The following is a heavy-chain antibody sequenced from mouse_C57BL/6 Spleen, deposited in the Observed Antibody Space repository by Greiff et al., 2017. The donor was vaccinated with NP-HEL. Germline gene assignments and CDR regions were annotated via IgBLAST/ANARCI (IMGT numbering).Heavy chain of an antibody. Sequence: VQLQQSGAELARPGASVKLSCKASGYTFTSYGISWVKQRTGQGLEWIGEIYPRSGNTYYNEKFKGKATLTAAQSSSPAYLELRSRTSEDAAVYFGAREGGGGGFDYWGQGTTLTVSS. V-gene: IGHV1-81*01. CDR3: AREGGGGGFDY. D-gene: IGHD1-1*02. CDR1: GYTFTSYG. J-gene: IGHJ2*01. CDR2: IYPRSGNT.